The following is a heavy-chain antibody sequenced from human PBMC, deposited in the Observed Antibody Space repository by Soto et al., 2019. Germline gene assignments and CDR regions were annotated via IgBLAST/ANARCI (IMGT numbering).Heavy chain of an antibody. J-gene: IGHJ4*02. D-gene: IGHD3-10*01. CDR3: AKFGLREQLVRGY. V-gene: IGHV3-23*01. CDR1: GFTFSSYA. CDR2: ISGSGGST. Sequence: GGSLRLSCAASGFTFSSYAMSWVRQAPGKGLEWVSAISGSGGSTYYADSVKGRFTLSRDNSKNTLYLQMNSLRAEDTAVYYCAKFGLREQLVRGYWGQGTLVTVSS.